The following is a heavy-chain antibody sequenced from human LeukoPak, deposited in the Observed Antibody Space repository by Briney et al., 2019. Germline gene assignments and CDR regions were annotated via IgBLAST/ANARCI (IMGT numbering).Heavy chain of an antibody. CDR2: MNPYSGDR. CDR1: GYTFTSYH. D-gene: IGHD4-17*01. J-gene: IGHJ4*02. Sequence: ASVKVSCKTSGYTFTSYHINWVRQATGQGLEWMGWMNPYSGDRGYAQKFQGRVSITSDTSIGTAYMELSSLRSDDTAVHFCARTTSLTASGYDYWGQGTLVTVSS. CDR3: ARTTSLTASGYDY. V-gene: IGHV1-8*03.